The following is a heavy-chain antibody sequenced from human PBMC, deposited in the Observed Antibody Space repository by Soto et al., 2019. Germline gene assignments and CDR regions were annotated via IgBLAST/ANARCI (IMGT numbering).Heavy chain of an antibody. CDR1: GYTFTGYY. Sequence: QVQLVQSGAEVKKPGASVKVSCKASGYTFTGYYMHWVRQAPGQGLEWMGWINPNSGGTNYAQKFRGRVSMTRDTSVSTAYMELSRLTTDDTAVYYCARDVHDAFDIWGQGTTVTVSS. V-gene: IGHV1-2*02. CDR2: INPNSGGT. J-gene: IGHJ3*02. CDR3: ARDVHDAFDI.